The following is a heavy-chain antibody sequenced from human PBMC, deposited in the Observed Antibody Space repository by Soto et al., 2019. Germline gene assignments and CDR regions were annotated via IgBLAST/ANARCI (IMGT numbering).Heavy chain of an antibody. Sequence: SETLSLTCTVSGGSISSSSYYWGWIRQPPGKGLEWIGSIYYSGSTYYNPSLKSRVTISVDTSKNQFSLKLSSVTAADTAVYYCARRDDYYGSGSLPGDHYFDYWGQGTLVTVSS. J-gene: IGHJ4*02. V-gene: IGHV4-39*01. CDR1: GGSISSSSYY. CDR3: ARRDDYYGSGSLPGDHYFDY. D-gene: IGHD3-10*01. CDR2: IYYSGST.